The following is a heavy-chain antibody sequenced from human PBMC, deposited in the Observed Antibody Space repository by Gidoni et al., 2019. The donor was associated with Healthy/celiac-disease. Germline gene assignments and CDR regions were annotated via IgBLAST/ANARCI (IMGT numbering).Heavy chain of an antibody. CDR2: IIPILGIE. V-gene: IGHV1-69*04. D-gene: IGHD6-19*01. CDR1: GGTFSSYA. CDR3: AGLRAVAGIYYFDY. Sequence: QLVQSGAEVKKPGSSVKVSCKASGGTFSSYAISWVRQAPGQGLEWMGRIIPILGIENYAQKSQGKVTITADKSTSRAYMELSSLKSWDTAVYYCAGLRAVAGIYYFDYWGQGTLVTVSS. J-gene: IGHJ4*02.